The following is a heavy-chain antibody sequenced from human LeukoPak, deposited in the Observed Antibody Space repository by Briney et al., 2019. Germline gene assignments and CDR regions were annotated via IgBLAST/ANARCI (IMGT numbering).Heavy chain of an antibody. CDR1: GGSISSGDYY. CDR2: IYYSVST. D-gene: IGHD2-2*01. CDR3: ARGFAGTYVPAANLFY. Sequence: SQTLSLTCTVSGGSISSGDYYWSWIRQPPGKGLEWIGYIYYSVSTYYNPSIKRRVTISVETSKNQFSLNLSSRTAADTAVYYCARGFAGTYVPAANLFYWGQGTLVTVSS. J-gene: IGHJ4*02. V-gene: IGHV4-30-4*08.